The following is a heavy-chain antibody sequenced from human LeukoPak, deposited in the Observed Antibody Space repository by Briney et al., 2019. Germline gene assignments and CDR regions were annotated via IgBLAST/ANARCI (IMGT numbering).Heavy chain of an antibody. CDR3: AKDIEATIDGPDY. J-gene: IGHJ4*02. D-gene: IGHD5-12*01. CDR2: ISVSGTRT. CDR1: GFSFGSYA. Sequence: TGGSLRLSCAASGFSFGSYAMSWVRQAPGKGLEWGSGISVSGTRTYYADSVKGRFTISRDNAKNSLYLQMNSLRAEDTALYYCAKDIEATIDGPDYWGQGTLVTVSS. V-gene: IGHV3-23*01.